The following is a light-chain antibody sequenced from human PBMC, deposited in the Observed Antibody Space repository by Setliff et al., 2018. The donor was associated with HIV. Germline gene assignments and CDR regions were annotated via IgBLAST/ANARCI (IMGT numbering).Light chain of an antibody. V-gene: IGLV3-21*04. CDR3: QVWDSSSGLDV. Sequence: YELTQPPSVSVAPGKTARITCGGNNIGSKSVHWYQQKPGQAPVLVIYYDSDRPSGIPERFSGSNSGNTATLTITRVEAGEEADYYCQVWDSSSGLDVFGTGTKVTVL. J-gene: IGLJ1*01. CDR2: YDS. CDR1: NIGSKS.